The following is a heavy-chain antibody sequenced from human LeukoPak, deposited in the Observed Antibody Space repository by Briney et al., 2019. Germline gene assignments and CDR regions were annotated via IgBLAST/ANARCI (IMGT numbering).Heavy chain of an antibody. J-gene: IGHJ6*02. V-gene: IGHV3-11*01. CDR1: RFTFSDYY. CDR2: ISSSGNTI. Sequence: KSGGSLRLSCAASRFTFSDYYMNWIRQAPGKGLEWVSYISSSGNTIYYADSVKGRFTISRDNAKNSLYLQMNSLRAEDTAVYYCAGATYYYGMDVWGQGTTVTVSS. D-gene: IGHD5-12*01. CDR3: AGATYYYGMDV.